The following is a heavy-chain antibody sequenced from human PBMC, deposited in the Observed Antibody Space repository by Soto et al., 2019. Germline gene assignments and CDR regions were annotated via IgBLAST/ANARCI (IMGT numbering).Heavy chain of an antibody. CDR3: ARRITIFGVVSGGMDV. V-gene: IGHV4-59*01. Sequence: QVQLQESGPGLVKPSETLSLTCTVSGGSISSYYWSWIRQPPGKGLEWIGYIYYSGSTNYNPSLKSRVTIAVDTSKNQFSLKLSSVTAADTAVYYCARRITIFGVVSGGMDVWGQGTTVTVSS. CDR2: IYYSGST. J-gene: IGHJ6*02. CDR1: GGSISSYY. D-gene: IGHD3-3*01.